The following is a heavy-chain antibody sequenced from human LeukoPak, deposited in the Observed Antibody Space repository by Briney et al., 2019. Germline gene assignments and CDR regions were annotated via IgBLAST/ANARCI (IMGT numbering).Heavy chain of an antibody. Sequence: PGGSLRLSCAASGFTFSSYSMNWVRQAPGKGLEWVSSISSSSSYIYYADSVKGRFTISRDNAKNSLYLQMNSLRAEDTAVYYCARGRRAAGKDAFDIWGQGTMVTVSS. V-gene: IGHV3-21*01. J-gene: IGHJ3*02. D-gene: IGHD6-13*01. CDR3: ARGRRAAGKDAFDI. CDR1: GFTFSSYS. CDR2: ISSSSSYI.